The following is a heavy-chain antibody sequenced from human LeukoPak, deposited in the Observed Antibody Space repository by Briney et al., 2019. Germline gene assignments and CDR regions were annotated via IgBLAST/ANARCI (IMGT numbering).Heavy chain of an antibody. CDR1: GFTFSSYA. J-gene: IGHJ6*02. CDR2: ISYDGSNK. CDR3: ARNIKGDYGDYVDYYYYYGMDV. D-gene: IGHD4-17*01. Sequence: GRSLRLSCAASGFTFSSYAMHWVRQAPGKGLEWVAVISYDGSNKYYADSVKGRFTISRDNSKNTLYLQMNSLRAGDTAVYYCARNIKGDYGDYVDYYYYYGMDVWGQGTTVTVSS. V-gene: IGHV3-30-3*01.